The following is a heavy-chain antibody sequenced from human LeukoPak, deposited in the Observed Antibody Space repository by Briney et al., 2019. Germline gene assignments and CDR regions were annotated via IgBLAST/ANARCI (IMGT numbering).Heavy chain of an antibody. CDR2: ISGSGCST. D-gene: IGHD3-10*01. CDR1: GFTFSSYA. J-gene: IGHJ6*03. V-gene: IGHV3-23*01. Sequence: PGGSLRLSCAASGFTFSSYAMSWVRQAAGKGLEWVSAISGSGCSTYYADSVKGRFTISRDNSKNSLYLQMNSLRAEDTAVYYCARASMVRGADYYYYYMDVWGKGTTVTVSS. CDR3: ARASMVRGADYYYYYMDV.